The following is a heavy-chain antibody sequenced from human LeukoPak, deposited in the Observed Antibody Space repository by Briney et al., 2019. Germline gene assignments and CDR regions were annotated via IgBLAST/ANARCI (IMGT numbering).Heavy chain of an antibody. Sequence: ASVKVSCKASGYTFTSYDINWVRQATGQGLEWMGWMNPNSGNTGYAQKFQGRVTITRNTSISTAYMELSSLRSEDTAVYYCARILLPNDYSNYDAFDIWRQGTMVTVSS. V-gene: IGHV1-8*03. J-gene: IGHJ3*02. CDR3: ARILLPNDYSNYDAFDI. D-gene: IGHD4-11*01. CDR1: GYTFTSYD. CDR2: MNPNSGNT.